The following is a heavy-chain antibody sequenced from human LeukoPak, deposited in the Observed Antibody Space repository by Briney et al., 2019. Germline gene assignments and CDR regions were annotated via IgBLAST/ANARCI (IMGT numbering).Heavy chain of an antibody. CDR1: GGSISSYY. Sequence: SETLSLTCTVSGGSISSYYWSWIRQPPGKGLEWFGYIYYSGSTNYNPSLKSRVTISVDTSKNQFSLKLSSVTAADTAVYYCARYYYGSGSYENWFDPWGQGTLVTVSS. V-gene: IGHV4-59*01. J-gene: IGHJ5*02. CDR2: IYYSGST. CDR3: ARYYYGSGSYENWFDP. D-gene: IGHD3-10*01.